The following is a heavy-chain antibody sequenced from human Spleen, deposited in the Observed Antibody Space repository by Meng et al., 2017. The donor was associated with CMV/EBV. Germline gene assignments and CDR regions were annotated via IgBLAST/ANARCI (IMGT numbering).Heavy chain of an antibody. CDR1: GYSFTMYW. CDR3: AKLRDLSNGLDYFDA. CDR2: IYPGDSDT. Sequence: KVSCKGSGYSFTMYWIGWVRQMPGKGLEWMGMIYPGDSDTSYSPSFQGQVTISVDKSINTAYLHWSSLKASDTAVYYCAKLRDLSNGLDYFDAWGQGTLVTVSS. V-gene: IGHV5-51*01. D-gene: IGHD2-8*01. J-gene: IGHJ4*02.